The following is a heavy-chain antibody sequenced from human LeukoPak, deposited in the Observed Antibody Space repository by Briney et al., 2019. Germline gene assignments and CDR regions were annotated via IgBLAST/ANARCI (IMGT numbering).Heavy chain of an antibody. CDR2: ISSSSSYI. J-gene: IGHJ4*02. V-gene: IGHV3-21*01. D-gene: IGHD1-26*01. CDR3: ARAGVGATLNFDY. Sequence: PGGSLRLSCAASGFTFSSYAMNWVRQAPGKGLEWVSSISSSSSYIYYADSVKGRFTISRDNAKNSLYLQMNSLRAEDTAVYYCARAGVGATLNFDYWGQGTLVTVSS. CDR1: GFTFSSYA.